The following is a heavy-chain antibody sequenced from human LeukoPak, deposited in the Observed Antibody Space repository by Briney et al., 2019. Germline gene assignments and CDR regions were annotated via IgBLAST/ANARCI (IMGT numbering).Heavy chain of an antibody. D-gene: IGHD1-26*01. J-gene: IGHJ4*02. CDR2: IKLDGSEK. CDR1: GFTFSSYW. V-gene: IGHV3-7*03. CDR3: AKSGSSHEAFDY. Sequence: PGGSLRLSCAASGFTFSSYWMNWVRQAPGKGLEWVANIKLDGSEKYYVDSVKGRFTISRDNAKNSLFLQMNSLRAEDTAVYYCAKSGSSHEAFDYWGQGTLVTVSS.